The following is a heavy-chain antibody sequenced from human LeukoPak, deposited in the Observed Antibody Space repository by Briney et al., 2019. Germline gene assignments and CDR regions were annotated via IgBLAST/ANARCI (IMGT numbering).Heavy chain of an antibody. J-gene: IGHJ4*02. CDR2: ISSSSSTI. V-gene: IGHV3-48*01. D-gene: IGHD3-22*01. Sequence: PGGSLRLSCAASGFTFSSYSMNWVRQAPGKGLEWVSYISSSSSTIYYADSVKGRFTISRDNSKNTLYLQMNSLRAEDTAVYYCAISHYYDSSALHQPTVDYWGQGTLVTVSS. CDR1: GFTFSSYS. CDR3: AISHYYDSSALHQPTVDY.